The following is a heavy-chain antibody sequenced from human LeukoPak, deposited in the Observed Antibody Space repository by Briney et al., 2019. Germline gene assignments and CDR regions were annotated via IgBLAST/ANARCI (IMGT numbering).Heavy chain of an antibody. V-gene: IGHV4-34*01. CDR2: INHSGST. J-gene: IGHJ4*02. Sequence: SETLPLTCAVYGGSFSGYYWSWIRQPPGKGLEWIGEINHSGSTNYNPSLKSRVTISVDTSKNQFSLKLSSVTAADTAVYYCARMRGYSYGHYDYWGQGTLVTVSS. CDR3: ARMRGYSYGHYDY. D-gene: IGHD5-18*01. CDR1: GGSFSGYY.